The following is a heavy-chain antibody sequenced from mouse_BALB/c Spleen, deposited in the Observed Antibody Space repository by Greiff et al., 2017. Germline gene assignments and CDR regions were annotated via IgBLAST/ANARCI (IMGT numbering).Heavy chain of an antibody. V-gene: IGHV1-54*01. CDR2: INPGSGGT. J-gene: IGHJ3*01. CDR3: ARFVSYYSCCAY. CDR1: GYAFTNYL. Sequence: QVQLQQSGAELVRPGTSVKVSCKASGYAFTNYLIEWVKQRPGQGLEWIGVINPGSGGTNYNEKFKGKATLTADKSSSTAYMQLSSLTSDDSAVYFCARFVSYYSCCAYWGAEGLGTVSA. D-gene: IGHD2-12*01.